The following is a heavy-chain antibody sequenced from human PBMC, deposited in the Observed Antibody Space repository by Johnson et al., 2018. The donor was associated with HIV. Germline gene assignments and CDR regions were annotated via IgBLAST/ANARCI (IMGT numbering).Heavy chain of an antibody. CDR1: GFTLSHYG. CDR2: INWNGGST. V-gene: IGHV3-NL1*01. Sequence: QVQLVESGGGVVQPGRSLRLSCAASGFTLSHYGMHWVRQAPGKGLEWVSGINWNGGSTGYADSVKGRFTISRDNSKNTLYLQMNSLRAEDTAVYYCARDRGAFDIWGQGTMVTVSS. CDR3: ARDRGAFDI. J-gene: IGHJ3*02.